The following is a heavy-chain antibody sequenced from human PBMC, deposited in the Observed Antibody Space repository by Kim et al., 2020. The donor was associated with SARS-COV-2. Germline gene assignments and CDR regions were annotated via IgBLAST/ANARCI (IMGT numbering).Heavy chain of an antibody. J-gene: IGHJ4*02. CDR3: TRGGSAPGPVPPFAY. D-gene: IGHD3-3*01. V-gene: IGHV1-3*01. CDR1: GYTFSNYA. CDR2: IRADNGNT. Sequence: ASVKVSCKATGYTFSNYAIHWMRQAPGQRLEWMGWIRADNGNTKYSEDFQGRVSITRDTSATTAYMELSSLTSEDTALYYCTRGGSAPGPVPPFAYWGQGTRVTVSS.